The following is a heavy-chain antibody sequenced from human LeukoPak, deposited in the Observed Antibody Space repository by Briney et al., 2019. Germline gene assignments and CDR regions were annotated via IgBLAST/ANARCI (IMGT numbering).Heavy chain of an antibody. J-gene: IGHJ4*02. V-gene: IGHV3-23*01. Sequence: GGSLRLSCAASGFTFSSYGMSWVRQAPGKGLEWVSTISGSGGSTYYADSVKGRFTMSRDNSKNTVYLQMNSLRVDDTAVYYCARRDIVVVVSASDYWGQGTLVTVSS. CDR1: GFTFSSYG. CDR3: ARRDIVVVVSASDY. D-gene: IGHD2-15*01. CDR2: ISGSGGST.